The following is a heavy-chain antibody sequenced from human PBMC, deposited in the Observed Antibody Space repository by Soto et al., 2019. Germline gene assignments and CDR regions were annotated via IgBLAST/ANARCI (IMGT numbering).Heavy chain of an antibody. V-gene: IGHV3-23*01. CDR2: ISGSGGST. J-gene: IGHJ4*02. CDR3: ARDTSVAGIYFDY. Sequence: GGCLGLSSAACGFTFSSRATSWVHQAPRKGLEWVSAISGSGGSTYYADSVKGRFTISRDNSKNTLYLQMNSLRAEDTAVYYCARDTSVAGIYFDYWGQGTLVTVSS. CDR1: GFTFSSRA. D-gene: IGHD6-19*01.